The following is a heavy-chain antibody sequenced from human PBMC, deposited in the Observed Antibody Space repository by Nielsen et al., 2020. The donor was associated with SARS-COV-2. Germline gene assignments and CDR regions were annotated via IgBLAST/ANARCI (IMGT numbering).Heavy chain of an antibody. D-gene: IGHD1-26*01. CDR1: GFRFRGYG. CDR2: ISYDGSFD. Sequence: GGSLRLSCATSGFRFRGYGMHWVRQAPGKGLEWVAVISYDGSFDKYGGAVKGRFTISRDNSKNTLYLQMDNPRVEDTAVYYCSREGDSPHLDVWGQGALVTVSS. V-gene: IGHV3-30*12. J-gene: IGHJ4*02. CDR3: SREGDSPHLDV.